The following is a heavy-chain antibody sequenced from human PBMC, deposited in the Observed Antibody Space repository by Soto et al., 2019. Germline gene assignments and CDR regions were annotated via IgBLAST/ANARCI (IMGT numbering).Heavy chain of an antibody. CDR2: MSGSGDNT. V-gene: IGHV3-23*01. Sequence: EVQLLESGGGLVQPGGSLRLSCAASGFTFSSHDMSWVRQAPGKGLVWVPSMSGSGDNTYHADSVKGRFTVSRDNSKNTLYLQMNSLRVEDTAVYYCAKGSYTNYNWFDPWGQGTLVTVSS. D-gene: IGHD4-4*01. J-gene: IGHJ5*02. CDR3: AKGSYTNYNWFDP. CDR1: GFTFSSHD.